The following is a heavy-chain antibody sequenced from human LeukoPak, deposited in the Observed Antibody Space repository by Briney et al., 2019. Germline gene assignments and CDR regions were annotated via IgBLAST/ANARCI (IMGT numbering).Heavy chain of an antibody. CDR3: ARDLTPGRY. CDR2: IYYSGST. J-gene: IGHJ4*02. CDR1: GGSISSYY. D-gene: IGHD2-21*01. Sequence: PSETLSLTCTVSGGSISSYYWSWIRQPPGKGLEWIGYIYYSGSTNYNPSLKSRVTISVDTSKSQFSLNLSSVTAADTAVYYCARDLTPGRYWGQGTLVTVSS. V-gene: IGHV4-59*01.